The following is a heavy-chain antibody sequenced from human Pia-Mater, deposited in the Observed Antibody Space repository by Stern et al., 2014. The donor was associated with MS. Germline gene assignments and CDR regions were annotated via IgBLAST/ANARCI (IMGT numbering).Heavy chain of an antibody. D-gene: IGHD5-24*01. CDR2: IRANTDNP. V-gene: IGHV7-4-1*02. CDR3: ARADDGYNYQGFDY. J-gene: IGHJ4*02. CDR1: GYTPTRYT. Sequence: QVQLVQSGSELKKPGASANVSCKASGYTPTRYTLNWVRQAPGQGLEWMGWIRANTDNPTYAQGFTGRFVFSLDTSVSTAYLQISSLKAEDTAVYYCARADDGYNYQGFDYWGQGTLVTVSS.